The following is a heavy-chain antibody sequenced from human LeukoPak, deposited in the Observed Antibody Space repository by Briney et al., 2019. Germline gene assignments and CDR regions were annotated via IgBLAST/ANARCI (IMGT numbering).Heavy chain of an antibody. Sequence: GGSLRLSCAASGFTFNDYAMYWVRQAPGKGLEWVTLISYDGYDKSYADSERGRFTISRDNSRNTLYLQMDSLRSEDTAVYYCAREIYVDTAMVNLRKHGNYFDYWGQGTLVTVSS. CDR2: ISYDGYDK. CDR3: AREIYVDTAMVNLRKHGNYFDY. J-gene: IGHJ4*02. D-gene: IGHD5-18*01. CDR1: GFTFNDYA. V-gene: IGHV3-30-3*01.